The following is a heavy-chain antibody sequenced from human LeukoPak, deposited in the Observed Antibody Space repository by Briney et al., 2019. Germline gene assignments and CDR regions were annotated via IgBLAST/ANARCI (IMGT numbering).Heavy chain of an antibody. D-gene: IGHD2-8*02. CDR3: ARGVLTGGTYFAY. CDR2: ISSSTSTI. CDR1: GFTFSSYS. J-gene: IGHJ4*02. Sequence: PGGSLRLSCAASGFTFSSYSMIWVRQAPGKGLEWVSYISSSTSTIYYAYSVKGRFAISRDNSRNTLYLQVNSLRAEDTAAYYCARGVLTGGTYFAYWGQGTLVTVSS. V-gene: IGHV3-48*01.